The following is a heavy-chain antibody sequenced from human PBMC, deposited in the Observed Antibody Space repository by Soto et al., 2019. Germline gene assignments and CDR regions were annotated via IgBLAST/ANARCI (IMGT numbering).Heavy chain of an antibody. CDR3: ARDKSSTKDLYYYYYGMDV. V-gene: IGHV1-69*13. Sequence: APVKVSCKASGGTFSSYAISWVRQAPGQGLEWMGGIIPIFGTANYAQKFQGRVTITADESTSTAYMELSSLRSEDTAVYYCARDKSSTKDLYYYYYGMDVWGQGTTVTVSS. CDR2: IIPIFGTA. D-gene: IGHD2-2*01. J-gene: IGHJ6*02. CDR1: GGTFSSYA.